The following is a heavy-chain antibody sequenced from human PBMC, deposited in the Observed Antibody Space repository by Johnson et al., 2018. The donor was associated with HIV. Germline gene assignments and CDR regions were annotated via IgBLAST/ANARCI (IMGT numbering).Heavy chain of an antibody. D-gene: IGHD4-17*01. CDR3: ARPSVITTLTTTPWAFDI. CDR2: ISYDGRDA. J-gene: IGHJ3*02. V-gene: IGHV3-30*04. CDR1: GFAFSSYA. Sequence: QVQLVESGGGVVQPGTSLRLSCTASGFAFSSYALHWVRQAPGKGLEWVAVISYDGRDAYYADSVKGRFTSSRDNSKNTLYLQMNSLRAEDTAIYYCARPSVITTLTTTPWAFDIWGQVTMVTVSS.